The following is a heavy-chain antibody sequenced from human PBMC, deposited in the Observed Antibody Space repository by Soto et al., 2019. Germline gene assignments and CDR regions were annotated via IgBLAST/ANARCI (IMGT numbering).Heavy chain of an antibody. CDR3: ATRSPAFDY. CDR1: GYTFTSFG. V-gene: IGHV1-18*01. J-gene: IGHJ4*02. CDR2: ISTDKGHT. Sequence: GPEVKKPGASVKVSCRTSGYTFTSFGITWVRQAPGQGLEWMGWISTDKGHTNYAQKFQGRVTMTTDTSTSTAYMELRSLRSDDTAVYYCATRSPAFDYWGQGTLVTVST.